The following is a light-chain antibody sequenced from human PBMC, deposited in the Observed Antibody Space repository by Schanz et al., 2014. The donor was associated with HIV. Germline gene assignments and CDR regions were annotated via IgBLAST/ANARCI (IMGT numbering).Light chain of an antibody. CDR1: QSISGW. CDR3: LQYNDYAYS. Sequence: DIRMTQSPSTLSASVGDRITITCRASQSISGWLAWYQQKPGEAPNLLISEASTLKSGVPSRFSGSGSGTDFTLTISSLQPDDFATYYCLQYNDYAYSFGQGTKLEIK. J-gene: IGKJ2*03. CDR2: EAS. V-gene: IGKV1-5*03.